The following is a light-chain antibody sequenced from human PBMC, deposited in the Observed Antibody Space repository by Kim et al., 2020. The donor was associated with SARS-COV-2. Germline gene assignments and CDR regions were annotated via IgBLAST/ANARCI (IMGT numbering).Light chain of an antibody. CDR3: QSADSGTYEV. J-gene: IGLJ3*02. CDR1: ALPKQY. V-gene: IGLV3-25*03. Sequence: SYELTQPPSVSVSPGQTARITCSGDALPKQYAHWYQQKPGQAPVLVIYKDTERPSGIPERFSGSSSGTTVTLTISGVQAEDEADYYCQSADSGTYEVFGGGTKVTVL. CDR2: KDT.